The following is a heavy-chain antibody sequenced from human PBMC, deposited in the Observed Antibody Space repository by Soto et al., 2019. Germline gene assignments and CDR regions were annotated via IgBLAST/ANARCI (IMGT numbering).Heavy chain of an antibody. V-gene: IGHV1-24*01. J-gene: IGHJ3*02. CDR3: ATAVKGYDAFDI. CDR1: GHTLTDIS. D-gene: IGHD2-15*01. Sequence: QVQLVQSGAELKKPGASVKVSCKVSGHTLTDISLHWVRQAPGKGLEWVGCFDRGDGEPFYAPTFQGRVPMTEDFSTHTACIEPCSLRSEETATYYSATAVKGYDAFDIWGQGTVVTVSS. CDR2: FDRGDGEP.